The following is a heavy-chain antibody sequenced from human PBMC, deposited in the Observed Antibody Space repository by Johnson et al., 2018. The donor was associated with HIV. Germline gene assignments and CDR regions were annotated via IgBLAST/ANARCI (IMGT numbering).Heavy chain of an antibody. V-gene: IGHV3-30*04. J-gene: IGHJ3*02. Sequence: QVQLVESGGGVVQPGRSLRLSCAASAFTFSSYAMHWVRQAPGKGLEWVAVISYDANNKYYADAVKGRFTISRDNSKNTLYLQMNSLRADDTAVYYCATNTVVRGIIITYHSFDIWGQGTMVTVSS. CDR3: ATNTVVRGIIITYHSFDI. CDR2: ISYDANNK. CDR1: AFTFSSYA. D-gene: IGHD3-10*01.